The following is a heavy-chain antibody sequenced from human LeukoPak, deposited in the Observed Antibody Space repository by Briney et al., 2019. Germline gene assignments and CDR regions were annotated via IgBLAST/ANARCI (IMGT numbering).Heavy chain of an antibody. V-gene: IGHV4-4*07. Sequence: SETLSLTCTVSGGSISSCYWSWIRQPAGKGLEWIGRIYTSGSTNYNPSLKSRVTMSVDTSKNQFSLKLSSVTAADTAVYYCARVRMVTAIDYWYFDLWGRGTLVTVSS. CDR1: GGSISSCY. CDR3: ARVRMVTAIDYWYFDL. D-gene: IGHD2-21*02. CDR2: IYTSGST. J-gene: IGHJ2*01.